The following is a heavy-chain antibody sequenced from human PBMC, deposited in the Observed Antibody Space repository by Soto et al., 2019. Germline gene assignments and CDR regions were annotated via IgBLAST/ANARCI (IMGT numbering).Heavy chain of an antibody. Sequence: PGGSLRLSCAASGFTFSSYAMNSFRQSPGKGLEWVAVISYDGSNKYYADSVKGRFTISSDNSKNTLYLQMNSLRAEDTAVYYGAKRAYAVVAASYFDYWGQGTLVTVSS. J-gene: IGHJ4*02. CDR2: ISYDGSNK. D-gene: IGHD2-15*01. CDR3: AKRAYAVVAASYFDY. V-gene: IGHV3-30*18. CDR1: GFTFSSYA.